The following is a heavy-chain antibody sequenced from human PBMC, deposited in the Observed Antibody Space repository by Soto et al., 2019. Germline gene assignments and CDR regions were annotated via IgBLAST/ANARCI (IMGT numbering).Heavy chain of an antibody. CDR3: AKDRIAARPLNGMDV. D-gene: IGHD6-6*01. J-gene: IGHJ6*02. CDR1: GFTFTIYA. V-gene: IGHV3-23*01. CDR2: ISGSGSST. Sequence: EVQLLESGGGLVQPGGSLRLSCAASGFTFTIYAMTWVRQAPGKGLEWVSAISGSGSSTYYVDSVKGRFTISRDNSKYTLYLQMNSLRAEDTAIYYCAKDRIAARPLNGMDVWGQGTTVTVSS.